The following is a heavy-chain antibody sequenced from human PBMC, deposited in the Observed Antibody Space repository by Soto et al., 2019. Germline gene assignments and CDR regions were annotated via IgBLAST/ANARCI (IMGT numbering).Heavy chain of an antibody. V-gene: IGHV1-58*01. CDR3: ARDLVPAAILDY. Sequence: ASVKVSCKASGFTFTSSAVQWVRQARGQRLEWIGWIVVGSGNTNYAQKFQERVTITRDMSTSTAYMELSSLRAEDTAVYYCARDLVPAAILDYWGQGTLVTVSS. CDR1: GFTFTSSA. D-gene: IGHD2-2*01. CDR2: IVVGSGNT. J-gene: IGHJ4*02.